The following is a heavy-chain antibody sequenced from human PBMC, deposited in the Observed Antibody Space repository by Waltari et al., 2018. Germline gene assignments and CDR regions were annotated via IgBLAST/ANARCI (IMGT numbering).Heavy chain of an antibody. D-gene: IGHD7-27*01. CDR3: AKGTGDSVEWGMDV. V-gene: IGHV3-23*01. J-gene: IGHJ6*02. CDR2: ISGSGGST. CDR1: GFTFSSYA. Sequence: EVQLLESGGGLVQPGGSLRLSCAASGFTFSSYAMSWVRQAPGKGLEWVSAISGSGGSTYYADSVKGRFTISSDNAKNTLYLQMNSLRAEDTAVYYCAKGTGDSVEWGMDVWGQGTTVTVSS.